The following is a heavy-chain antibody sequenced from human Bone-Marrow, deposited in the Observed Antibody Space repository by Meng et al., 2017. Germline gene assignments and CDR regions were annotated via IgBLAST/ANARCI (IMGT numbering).Heavy chain of an antibody. Sequence: SETLSLTCTVSGGSISSYYWSWIRQPPGKGLEWIGHIYYSGSTNYNPSLKSRVTISVDTSKNQFSLKLSSVTAADTAVYYCARRPACAADSHYGMDVWGQGTTVTVSS. CDR1: GGSISSYY. J-gene: IGHJ6*02. CDR2: IYYSGST. V-gene: IGHV4-59*01. D-gene: IGHD2-15*01. CDR3: ARRPACAADSHYGMDV.